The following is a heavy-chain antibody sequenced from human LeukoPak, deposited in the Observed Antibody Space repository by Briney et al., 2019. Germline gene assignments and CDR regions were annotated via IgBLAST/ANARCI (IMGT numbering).Heavy chain of an antibody. CDR2: IGGSGRST. J-gene: IGHJ4*02. D-gene: IGHD2/OR15-2a*01. CDR3: ARMSGQTYGEYSLKV. CDR1: GFTFKSFA. Sequence: GGSLRLSCAAYGFTFKSFAIPWVRQAPPRGREGVSGIGGSGRSTFYADSVKGRFSISRDNSKDTVSLQLNSLRAEDTGVYYCARMSGQTYGEYSLKVWGQGTLVTVSS. V-gene: IGHV3-23*01.